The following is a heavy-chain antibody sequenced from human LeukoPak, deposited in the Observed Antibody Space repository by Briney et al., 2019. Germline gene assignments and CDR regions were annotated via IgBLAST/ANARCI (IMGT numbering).Heavy chain of an antibody. Sequence: PGGSPRLSCAASGFTFSSYNMNWVRQAPGKGLEWVSSISSSTSHIYYADSVTGRFTISRDNAKNSLYLQMNSLRAEDTAVYYCARWPIAAAPPVYYFDYWGQGTLVTVSS. D-gene: IGHD6-13*01. CDR3: ARWPIAAAPPVYYFDY. CDR2: ISSSTSHI. CDR1: GFTFSSYN. J-gene: IGHJ4*02. V-gene: IGHV3-21*01.